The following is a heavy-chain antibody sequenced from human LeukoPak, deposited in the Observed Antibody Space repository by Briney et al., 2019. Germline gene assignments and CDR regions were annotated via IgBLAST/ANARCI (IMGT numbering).Heavy chain of an antibody. D-gene: IGHD2-2*01. CDR1: YW. CDR3: ARNADGFDY. J-gene: IGHJ4*02. Sequence: YWSWIRQHPGKGLEWMGIIYPGDSDTRYSPSFQGQVTISADKSISTAYLQWSSLKASDTAMYYCARNADGFDYWGQGTLVTVSS. V-gene: IGHV5-51*01. CDR2: IYPGDSDT.